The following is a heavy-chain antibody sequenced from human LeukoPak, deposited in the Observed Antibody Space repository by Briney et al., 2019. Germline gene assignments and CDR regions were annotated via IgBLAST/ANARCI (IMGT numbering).Heavy chain of an antibody. J-gene: IGHJ4*02. Sequence: GGSLRLSCAASGFTFSSYAMSWVRQAPGKGLEWVSVISGGGYSTYYAASVKGRFTISRDNSKNTLYLQMNSLRAEDTAVYYCAKGPDTSGWYCYFDYWGQGTLVTVSS. CDR3: AKGPDTSGWYCYFDY. D-gene: IGHD6-19*01. CDR1: GFTFSSYA. V-gene: IGHV3-23*01. CDR2: ISGGGYST.